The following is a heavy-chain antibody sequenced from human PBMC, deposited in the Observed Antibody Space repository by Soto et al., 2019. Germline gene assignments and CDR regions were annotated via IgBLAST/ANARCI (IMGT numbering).Heavy chain of an antibody. D-gene: IGHD2-2*01. J-gene: IGHJ6*02. V-gene: IGHV4-4*07. CDR3: SRVGCSNSKCYTRGMDV. CDR1: GGSISGYY. Sequence: QMHLQESGPGLVKPSETLSLTCTVSGGSISGYYWSWVRQPAGKGLEWVGRIYSDGITNYSPSLKSRVTMSLDTSKDQFSLHLNSVTAADTAVYYCSRVGCSNSKCYTRGMDVWGQGTTVTVSS. CDR2: IYSDGIT.